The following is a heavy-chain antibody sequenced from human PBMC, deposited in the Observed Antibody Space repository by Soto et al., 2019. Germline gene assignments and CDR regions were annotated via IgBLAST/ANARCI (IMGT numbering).Heavy chain of an antibody. V-gene: IGHV4-31*03. Sequence: SLTCTVSGGSIISGGYYWSWIRQHPGKGLEWVGYIYYSGSTYYNPSLKSRVTRSVYTSKNQFSLKMSSVTAADTAVYYCERGNIRGDDFDYWGQGTLVTVSS. CDR1: GGSIISGGYY. J-gene: IGHJ4*02. D-gene: IGHD3-10*01. CDR2: IYYSGST. CDR3: ERGNIRGDDFDY.